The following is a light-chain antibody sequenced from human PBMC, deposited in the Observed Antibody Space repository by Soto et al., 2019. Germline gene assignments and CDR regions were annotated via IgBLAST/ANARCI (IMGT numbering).Light chain of an antibody. Sequence: EVLLTQSPATLSLSPGERATLSCRASQSVNSYLTWYQHKPGQAPRLLISDASNRATGIPARFSGSGSGTDVTPPISSLEPEDFAVYYCHQRDSWPPTFGPGTTV. J-gene: IGKJ3*01. V-gene: IGKV3-11*01. CDR1: QSVNSY. CDR3: HQRDSWPPT. CDR2: DAS.